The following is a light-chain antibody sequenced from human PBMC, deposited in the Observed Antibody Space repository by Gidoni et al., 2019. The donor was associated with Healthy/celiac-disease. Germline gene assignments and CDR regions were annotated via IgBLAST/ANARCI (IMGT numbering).Light chain of an antibody. Sequence: VFTQSPATLSLSPGDRATLSCRASQSISSYLAWYQQKPGQAPRLLIYAASNRATGIPARFSGSGSGTDFTLTISSLEPEDFAVYYCQQRSNWPLTFGGGTKVEIK. V-gene: IGKV3-11*01. CDR2: AAS. CDR1: QSISSY. CDR3: QQRSNWPLT. J-gene: IGKJ4*01.